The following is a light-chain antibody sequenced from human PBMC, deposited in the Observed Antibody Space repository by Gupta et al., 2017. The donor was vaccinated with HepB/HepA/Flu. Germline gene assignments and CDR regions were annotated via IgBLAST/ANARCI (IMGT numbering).Light chain of an antibody. CDR3: AAWDDSLSGRL. CDR2: KNN. Sequence: QSALSQPPSASGTPRQKVTISCSGSNSNIGRRYVYWYQQLPGTAPKLLIYKNNQRPSGVPDRFSGSKSGTSASLAISGLRSEDEADYYCAAWDDSLSGRLFGTGTKVTVL. J-gene: IGLJ1*01. V-gene: IGLV1-47*01. CDR1: NSNIGRRY.